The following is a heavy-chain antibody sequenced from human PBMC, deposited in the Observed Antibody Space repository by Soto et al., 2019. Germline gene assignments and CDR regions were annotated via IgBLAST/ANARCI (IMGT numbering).Heavy chain of an antibody. CDR1: GGSISSGGYY. J-gene: IGHJ6*02. Sequence: QVRLQESGPGLVKPSETLSLTCSVSGGSISSGGYYWSWIRQHPGKGPEWMGYIYDSGSTSYKASLRSRLTISVDTSKNKFSLNLRSVTAADTAVYYCARSANTAVYQYKGMDVWGQGTTVTVSS. D-gene: IGHD5-18*01. V-gene: IGHV4-31*03. CDR3: ARSANTAVYQYKGMDV. CDR2: IYDSGST.